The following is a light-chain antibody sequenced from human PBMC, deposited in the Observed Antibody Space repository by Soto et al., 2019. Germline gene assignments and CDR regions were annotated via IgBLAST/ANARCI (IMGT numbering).Light chain of an antibody. CDR3: LQDINYPWT. V-gene: IGKV3D-15*01. CDR2: GAS. CDR1: QSFSSN. Sequence: EIVMTQSPATLSVSPGERATLSCRASQSFSSNLAWYQQKPGQAPRLLIYGASNRATGIPDRFSGSGSGTDFTLAISSLQPEDSATYYCLQDINYPWTFGQGTKVDIK. J-gene: IGKJ1*01.